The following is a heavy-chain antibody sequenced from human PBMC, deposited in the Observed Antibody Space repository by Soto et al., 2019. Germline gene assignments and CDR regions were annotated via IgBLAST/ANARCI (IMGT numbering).Heavy chain of an antibody. CDR3: AVDCGGDCYLQEYFQH. CDR1: GGTFSSYA. CDR2: IIPIFGTA. D-gene: IGHD2-21*02. Sequence: ASVKVSCKASGGTFSSYAISWVRQAPGQGLEWMGGIIPIFGTANYAQKFQGRVTVTADKSTSTAYMELSSLRSEDTAVYYCAVDCGGDCYLQEYFQHWGQGILLTVSS. V-gene: IGHV1-69*06. J-gene: IGHJ1*01.